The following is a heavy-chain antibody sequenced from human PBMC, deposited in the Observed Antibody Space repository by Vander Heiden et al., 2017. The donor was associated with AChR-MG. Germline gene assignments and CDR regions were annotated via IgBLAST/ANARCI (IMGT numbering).Heavy chain of an antibody. CDR1: GFTFDDYA. J-gene: IGHJ4*02. Sequence: EVQLVESGGGLVQPGRSLRLSCAASGFTFDDYAMHWVRQAPGKGLEWVSGISWNSGSIGYADSVKGRFTISRDNAKNSLYLQMNSLRAEDTALYYCAKGRGSSGWYMDYFDYWGQGTLFTVSS. V-gene: IGHV3-9*01. D-gene: IGHD6-19*01. CDR2: ISWNSGSI. CDR3: AKGRGSSGWYMDYFDY.